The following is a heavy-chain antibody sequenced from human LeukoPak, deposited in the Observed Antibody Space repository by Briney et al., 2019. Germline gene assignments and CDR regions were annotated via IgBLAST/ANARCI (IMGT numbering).Heavy chain of an antibody. J-gene: IGHJ5*02. CDR3: ARDLYGDQYNWFDP. Sequence: SETLSLTCTVSGGSISSSSYYWGWIRQPPGKGLEWIGSIYYSGSTYYNPSLKSRVTISVDTSKNQFSLKLSSVTAADTAVYYCARDLYGDQYNWFDPWGQGTLVTVSS. CDR1: GGSISSSSYY. V-gene: IGHV4-39*07. CDR2: IYYSGST. D-gene: IGHD4-17*01.